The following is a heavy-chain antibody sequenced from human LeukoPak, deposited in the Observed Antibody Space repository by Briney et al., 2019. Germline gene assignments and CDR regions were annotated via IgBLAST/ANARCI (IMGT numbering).Heavy chain of an antibody. D-gene: IGHD6-13*01. CDR3: AKDLQGAAGASCDC. J-gene: IGHJ4*02. CDR2: ISGSGGST. CDR1: GFTFSSYA. Sequence: GGSLRLSCAASGFTFSSYALSWVRPAPGKGLEWVSAISGSGGSTYYADSVKGRFTISRDNSKNTLYLQMNSLRAEDTAVYHFAKDLQGAAGASCDCWGQGTLDTDSS. V-gene: IGHV3-23*01.